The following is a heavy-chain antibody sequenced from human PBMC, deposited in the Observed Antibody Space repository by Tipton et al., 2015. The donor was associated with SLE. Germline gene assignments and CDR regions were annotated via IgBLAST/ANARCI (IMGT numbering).Heavy chain of an antibody. D-gene: IGHD7-27*01. Sequence: TLSLTCTVSGGSISSYYWSWIRQPPGKGLEWIGYIYYSGSTNYNPSLKSRVTISVDTSKNQFSLKLSSVTAADTAVYYCARHGALTGGFDYWGQGTLVTVSS. CDR2: IYYSGST. J-gene: IGHJ4*02. CDR1: GGSISSYY. CDR3: ARHGALTGGFDY. V-gene: IGHV4-59*08.